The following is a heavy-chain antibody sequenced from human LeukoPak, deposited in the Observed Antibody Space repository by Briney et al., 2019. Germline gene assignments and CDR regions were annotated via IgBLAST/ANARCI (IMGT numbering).Heavy chain of an antibody. CDR3: ARGRIVGATRWFDP. CDR1: GYTFTSYA. V-gene: IGHV1-2*04. J-gene: IGHJ5*02. Sequence: ASVKVSCKASGYTFTSYAMHWVRQAPGQRLEWMGWINPNSGGTNYAQKFQGWVTMTRDTSISTAYTELSRLRSDDTAVYYCARGRIVGATRWFDPWGQGTLVTVSS. CDR2: INPNSGGT. D-gene: IGHD1-26*01.